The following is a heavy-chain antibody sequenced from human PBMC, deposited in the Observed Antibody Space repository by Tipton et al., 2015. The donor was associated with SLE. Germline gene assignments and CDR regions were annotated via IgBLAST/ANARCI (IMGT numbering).Heavy chain of an antibody. V-gene: IGHV1-69*01. Sequence: QLVQSGAELKKPGSSVKVSCEASRGTFSSHAVSWVRQAPGQGLEWMGGIIPMYDTTTYAQRFQGRLTVTADESTSTAYMELSSLRSEDTAVYFCAREELERRIFDYWGQGTLVTVSS. D-gene: IGHD1-1*01. CDR1: RGTFSSHA. CDR3: AREELERRIFDY. CDR2: IIPMYDTT. J-gene: IGHJ4*02.